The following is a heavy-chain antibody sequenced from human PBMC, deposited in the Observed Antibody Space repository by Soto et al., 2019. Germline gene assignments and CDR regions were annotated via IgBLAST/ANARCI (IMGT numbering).Heavy chain of an antibody. CDR1: GFTFSSYE. CDR2: ISSSGSTI. Sequence: GGSLRLSCAASGFTFSSYEMNWVRQAPGKGLEWVSYISSSGSTIYYADSVKGRFTISRDNAKNSLYLQMNGLRAEDTAVYYCAREGAPYGGNSGDYWGQGTLVTVSS. V-gene: IGHV3-48*03. J-gene: IGHJ4*02. CDR3: AREGAPYGGNSGDY. D-gene: IGHD4-17*01.